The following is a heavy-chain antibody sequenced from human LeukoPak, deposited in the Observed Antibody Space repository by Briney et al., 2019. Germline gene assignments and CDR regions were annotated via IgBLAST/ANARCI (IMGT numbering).Heavy chain of an antibody. D-gene: IGHD2-2*01. J-gene: IGHJ4*02. CDR2: IYYSGST. CDR3: ARDDADEYFIRTSCYAGIHY. Sequence: SQTLSLTCTVSGGSISSGGYYWSWIRQHPGKGLEWIGYIYYSGSTYYNPSLKSRVTISVDTSKNQFSLKLSSVTAADTAVYYCARDDADEYFIRTSCYAGIHYWGQGTLVTASS. V-gene: IGHV4-31*03. CDR1: GGSISSGGYY.